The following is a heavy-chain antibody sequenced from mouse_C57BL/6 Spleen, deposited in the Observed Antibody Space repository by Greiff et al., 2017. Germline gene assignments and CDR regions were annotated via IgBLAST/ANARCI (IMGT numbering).Heavy chain of an antibody. Sequence: EVQLQQSGPELVKPGASVKISCKASGYTFTDYYMNWVKQSHGQSLEWIGDINPNNGGTSYNQKFKGKATLTVDKSSSTAYMELRSLTSEDSAVYYCARSTAPFDYWGQGTTLTVSS. D-gene: IGHD1-2*01. CDR3: ARSTAPFDY. CDR2: INPNNGGT. J-gene: IGHJ2*01. CDR1: GYTFTDYY. V-gene: IGHV1-26*01.